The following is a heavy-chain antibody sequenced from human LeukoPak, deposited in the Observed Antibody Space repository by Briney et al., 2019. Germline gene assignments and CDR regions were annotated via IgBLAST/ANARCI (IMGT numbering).Heavy chain of an antibody. CDR2: IIPTFGTA. CDR3: ARDRPNYYGSGSYPNYYYYYMDV. V-gene: IGHV1-69*06. J-gene: IGHJ6*03. D-gene: IGHD3-10*01. Sequence: GASVKVSCKVSGYTLTELSMHWVRQAPGQGLEWMGGIIPTFGTANYAQKFQGRVTITADKSTSTAYMELSSLRSEDTAVYYCARDRPNYYGSGSYPNYYYYYMDVWGKGTTVTVSS. CDR1: GYTLTELS.